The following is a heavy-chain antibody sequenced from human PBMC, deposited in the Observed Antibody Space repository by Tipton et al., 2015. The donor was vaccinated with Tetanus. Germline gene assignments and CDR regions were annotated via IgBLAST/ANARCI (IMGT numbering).Heavy chain of an antibody. Sequence: SLRLSCTVSGGSISSGVYYWGWLRQDPGKGLEWVANIKVDGGEVYYVDSVKGRFTISRDNAKNSLYLQMNSLRAEDTAVYYCARDKSGPSFYWGQGTLVTVSS. CDR2: IKVDGGEV. D-gene: IGHD2-2*01. J-gene: IGHJ4*02. CDR3: ARDKSGPSFY. CDR1: GGSISSGVYY. V-gene: IGHV3-7*01.